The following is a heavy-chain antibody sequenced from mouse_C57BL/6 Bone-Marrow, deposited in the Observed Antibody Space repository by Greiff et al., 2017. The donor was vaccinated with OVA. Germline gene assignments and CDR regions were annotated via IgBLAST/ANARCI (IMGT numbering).Heavy chain of an antibody. CDR2: ISDGGSYT. CDR1: GFTFSSYA. Sequence: EVQLVESGGGLVKPGGSLKLSCAASGFTFSSYAMSWVRQTPEKRLEWVATISDGGSYTYYPDNVKGRFTISRDNAKNNLYLQMSHLKSEDTAMYYCARGLCAMDYWGQGTSVTVSS. V-gene: IGHV5-4*01. D-gene: IGHD1-1*02. J-gene: IGHJ4*01. CDR3: ARGLCAMDY.